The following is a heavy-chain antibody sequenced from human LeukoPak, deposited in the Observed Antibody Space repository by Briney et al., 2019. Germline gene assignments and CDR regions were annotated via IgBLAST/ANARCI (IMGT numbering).Heavy chain of an antibody. D-gene: IGHD6-13*01. CDR1: GYTFIGYY. Sequence: GASVKVSCKASGYTFIGYYIHWVRQAPGQGLEWMGWTNPNSGGTNYAQKFQGRVTMTWDTSISTAYMELSRLRSDDTAVYYCARGYSSSWYDAFDIWGQGTMVTVSS. V-gene: IGHV1-2*02. CDR3: ARGYSSSWYDAFDI. J-gene: IGHJ3*02. CDR2: TNPNSGGT.